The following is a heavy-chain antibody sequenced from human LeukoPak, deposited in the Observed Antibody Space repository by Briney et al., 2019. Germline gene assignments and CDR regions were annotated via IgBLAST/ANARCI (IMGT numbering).Heavy chain of an antibody. Sequence: SQTLSLTCTVSGGSISSGDYYWSWIRQPPGKGLEWIGYIYYSGSTYYNPSLKSQVTISVDTSKNQFSLKLSSVTAADTAVYYCAGNLVATSSIDYWGQGTLVTVSS. CDR2: IYYSGST. J-gene: IGHJ4*02. CDR3: AGNLVATSSIDY. D-gene: IGHD5-12*01. CDR1: GGSISSGDYY. V-gene: IGHV4-30-4*08.